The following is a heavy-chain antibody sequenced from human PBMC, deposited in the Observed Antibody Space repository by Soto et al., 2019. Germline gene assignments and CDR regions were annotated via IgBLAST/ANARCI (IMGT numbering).Heavy chain of an antibody. CDR2: ISWNSVGI. CDR1: GFTSDDYA. Sequence: GGSLRLSCAASGFTSDDYAMHWVRQAPGKGLEWVSSISWNSVGIGYADSVKGRFTISRDNAKNSLYLQMNSLRPEDTALYYCARQVTTRSKYYYYYMDVWGKGTTVTVSS. J-gene: IGHJ6*03. V-gene: IGHV3-9*02. D-gene: IGHD4-17*01. CDR3: ARQVTTRSKYYYYYMDV.